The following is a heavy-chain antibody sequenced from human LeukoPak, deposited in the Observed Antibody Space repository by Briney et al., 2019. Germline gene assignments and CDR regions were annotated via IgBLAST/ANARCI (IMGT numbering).Heavy chain of an antibody. CDR3: ARENGGVNDY. Sequence: PSQTLSLTCTVSGGSISSGSYYWSWIRQPAGKGLEWIGRIYTSGSTNYNPSLKSRVTISVDTSKNQFSLKLSSVTAADTAVYYCARENGGVNDYWGQGTLVTVSS. V-gene: IGHV4-61*02. CDR1: GGSISSGSYY. CDR2: IYTSGST. D-gene: IGHD3-16*01. J-gene: IGHJ4*02.